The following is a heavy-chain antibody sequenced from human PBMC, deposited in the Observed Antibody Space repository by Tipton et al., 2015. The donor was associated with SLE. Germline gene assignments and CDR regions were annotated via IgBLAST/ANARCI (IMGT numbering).Heavy chain of an antibody. J-gene: IGHJ4*02. CDR2: IIPIFGTL. CDR1: GGTFTSSA. D-gene: IGHD1-1*01. Sequence: QSGPEVKKPGSSVKVSCKTSGGTFTSSAFSWVRQAPGQGLEWMGGIIPIFGTLNYAQKFLGRVTITTDESTSTAYMELSSLRSEDTAVYYCAKEREMGLNDSPIDYWGQGTLVTVSS. V-gene: IGHV1-69*05. CDR3: AKEREMGLNDSPIDY.